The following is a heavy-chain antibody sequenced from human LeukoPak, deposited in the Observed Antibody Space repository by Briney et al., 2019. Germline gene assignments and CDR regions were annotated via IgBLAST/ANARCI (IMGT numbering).Heavy chain of an antibody. CDR1: GGTFSSYA. V-gene: IGHV1-69*01. D-gene: IGHD3-9*01. CDR3: ARDESCITITYGMDV. Sequence: SVKVSCKASGGTFSSYAISWVRQAPGQGLEWMGGIIPIFGTANYAQKFQGRVTITADESTSTAYMELSSLRSEDTAVYYCARDESCITITYGMDVWGQGTTVTVSS. CDR2: IIPIFGTA. J-gene: IGHJ6*02.